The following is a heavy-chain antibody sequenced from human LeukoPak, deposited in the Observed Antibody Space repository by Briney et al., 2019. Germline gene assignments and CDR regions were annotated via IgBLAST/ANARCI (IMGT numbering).Heavy chain of an antibody. CDR1: GFTFSDYY. Sequence: PGGSLRLSCAASGFTFSDYYMSWIRQAPGKGLVWVSRINSDGRSITYADSVKGRFTISRDNAKNTLYLQMNSLTAEDTAVYFCARQYVVALPAADPGGYYYSAMDVWGQGTTVTASS. CDR3: ARQYVVALPAADPGGYYYSAMDV. CDR2: INSDGRSI. D-gene: IGHD2-2*01. V-gene: IGHV3-74*01. J-gene: IGHJ6*02.